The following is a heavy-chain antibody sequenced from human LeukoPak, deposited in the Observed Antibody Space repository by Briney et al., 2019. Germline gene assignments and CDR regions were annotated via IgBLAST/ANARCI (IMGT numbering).Heavy chain of an antibody. D-gene: IGHD2-15*01. CDR2: IYHSGST. J-gene: IGHJ4*02. CDR3: VRGWGYCSGGSCYFDY. CDR1: GGSISSSNW. Sequence: SETLSLICAVSGGSISSSNWWSWVRQPPGKGLEWIGEIYHSGSTNYNPSLKSRVTISVDKSKNQFSLKLSSVTAADTAVYYCVRGWGYCSGGSCYFDYWGQGTLVTVSS. V-gene: IGHV4-4*02.